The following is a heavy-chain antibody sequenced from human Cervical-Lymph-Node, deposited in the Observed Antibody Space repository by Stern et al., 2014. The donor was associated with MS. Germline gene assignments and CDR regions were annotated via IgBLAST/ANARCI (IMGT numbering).Heavy chain of an antibody. J-gene: IGHJ4*02. Sequence: QVQLVESGPGLVKPSQTLSLICAVSGGSIASSTGGFFCRWLRQPPGKGLEWIGFIYYSGSTYYNPSLKRRTTITADTSTHPVSLRLTSMTAADTAVYYCARVAYCGGDCSAFDTWGQGTLVTVSS. CDR1: GGSIASSTGGFF. CDR2: IYYSGST. CDR3: ARVAYCGGDCSAFDT. V-gene: IGHV4-31*11. D-gene: IGHD2-21*02.